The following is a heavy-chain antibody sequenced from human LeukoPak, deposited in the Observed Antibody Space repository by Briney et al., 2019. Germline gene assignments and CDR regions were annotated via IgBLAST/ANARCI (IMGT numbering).Heavy chain of an antibody. V-gene: IGHV4-34*01. Sequence: SETLSLTCAVYGGSFSGYYWSWIRQPPGKGLEWIGEINHSGSTNYNPSLKSRVTISVDTSKNQFSLKLSSVTAADTAVYYCASSKVWQWPVGYWGQGTLVTVSS. CDR2: INHSGST. CDR1: GGSFSGYY. CDR3: ASSKVWQWPVGY. J-gene: IGHJ4*02. D-gene: IGHD6-19*01.